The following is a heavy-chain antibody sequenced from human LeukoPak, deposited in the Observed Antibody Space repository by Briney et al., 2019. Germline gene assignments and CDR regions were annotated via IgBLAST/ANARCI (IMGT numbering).Heavy chain of an antibody. V-gene: IGHV4-39*07. J-gene: IGHJ5*02. CDR2: IYSSGST. CDR1: GGSISSSSYY. CDR3: ARDLSYYDSSGYSFNWFDP. D-gene: IGHD3-22*01. Sequence: SETLSLTCTVSGGSISSSSYYWVWIRQPPGKGLEWIGSIYSSGSTYYNPSLKSRVTISVDTSKNQFSLKLSSVTAADTAVYYCARDLSYYDSSGYSFNWFDPWGQGTLVTVSS.